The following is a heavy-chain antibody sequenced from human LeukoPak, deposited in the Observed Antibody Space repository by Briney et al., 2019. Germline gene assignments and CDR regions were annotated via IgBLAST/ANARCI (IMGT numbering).Heavy chain of an antibody. D-gene: IGHD4-17*01. CDR1: GGSFSGYY. CDR3: ARDHTVTTFNY. V-gene: IGHV4-34*01. Sequence: PSETLSLACAVYGGSFSGYYWSWIRQPPGKGLEWIGEINHSGSTYYNPSLKSRVTISVDTSKNQFSLKLSSVTAADTAVYYCARDHTVTTFNYWGQGTLVTVSS. J-gene: IGHJ4*02. CDR2: INHSGST.